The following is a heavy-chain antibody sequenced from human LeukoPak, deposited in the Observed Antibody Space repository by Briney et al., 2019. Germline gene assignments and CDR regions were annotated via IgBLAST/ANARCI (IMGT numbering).Heavy chain of an antibody. D-gene: IGHD1-26*01. CDR2: INPNSGGT. J-gene: IGHJ4*02. V-gene: IGHV1-2*02. CDR1: GYTFTGYY. Sequence: ASVKVSCKASGYTFTGYYMHWVRQAPGQGLEWMGWINPNSGGTNYAQKFQGRVTMTRDTSISTAYMELSRLRSDDTAVYYCARDLIVGTIIRYYFDYWGQGTLVTVSS. CDR3: ARDLIVGTIIRYYFDY.